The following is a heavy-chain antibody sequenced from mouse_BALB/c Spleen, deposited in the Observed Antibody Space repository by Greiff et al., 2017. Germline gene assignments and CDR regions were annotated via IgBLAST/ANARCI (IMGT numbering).Heavy chain of an antibody. CDR3: TVYGYDEDWYFDV. CDR1: GYTFTSYW. D-gene: IGHD2-2*01. J-gene: IGHJ1*01. Sequence: EVQLQESGTVLARPGASVKMSCKASGYTFTSYWMHWVKQRPGQGLEWIGAIYPGNSDTSYNQKFKGKAKLTAVTSTSTAYMELSSLTNEDSAVYYCTVYGYDEDWYFDVWGAGTTVTVSS. CDR2: IYPGNSDT. V-gene: IGHV1-5*01.